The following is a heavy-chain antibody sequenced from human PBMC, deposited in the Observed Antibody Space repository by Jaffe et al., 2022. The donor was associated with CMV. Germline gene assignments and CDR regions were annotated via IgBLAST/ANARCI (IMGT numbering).Heavy chain of an antibody. V-gene: IGHV3-15*01. CDR3: TTDPFGIVVVNLDY. CDR1: GFTFSNAW. J-gene: IGHJ4*02. Sequence: EVQLVESGGGLVKPGGSLRLSCAASGFTFSNAWMSWVRQAPGKGLEWVGRIKSKTDGGTTDYAAPVKGRFTISRDDSKNTLYLQMNSLKTEDTAVYYCTTDPFGIVVVNLDYWGQGTLVTVSS. D-gene: IGHD3-22*01. CDR2: IKSKTDGGTT.